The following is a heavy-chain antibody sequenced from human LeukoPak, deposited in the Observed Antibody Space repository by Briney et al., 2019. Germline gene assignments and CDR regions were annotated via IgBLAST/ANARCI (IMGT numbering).Heavy chain of an antibody. CDR1: GGSISSYY. CDR2: IYYSGST. V-gene: IGHV4-59*08. CDR3: ARRYGRWLPFDY. D-gene: IGHD5-24*01. J-gene: IGHJ4*02. Sequence: PSETLTLTCTVSGGSISSYYWSWIRQPPGKGLEWIGYIYYSGSTNYNPSLKSRVTISVDTSKNQFSLKLSSVTAADTAVYYCARRYGRWLPFDYWGQGTLVTVSS.